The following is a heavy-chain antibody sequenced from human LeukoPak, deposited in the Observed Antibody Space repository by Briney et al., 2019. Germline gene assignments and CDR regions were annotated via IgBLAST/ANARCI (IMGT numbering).Heavy chain of an antibody. CDR2: IKQDGSEK. Sequence: GSLRLSCAASGFTFSSYWMSWVRQAPGKGLEWVANIKQDGSEKYYVDSVKGRFTISRDNAKNSLYLQMNSLRAEDTAVYYCARGLGDAAYYFDYWGQGTLVTVSS. CDR3: ARGLGDAAYYFDY. CDR1: GFTFSSYW. J-gene: IGHJ4*02. D-gene: IGHD3-16*01. V-gene: IGHV3-7*01.